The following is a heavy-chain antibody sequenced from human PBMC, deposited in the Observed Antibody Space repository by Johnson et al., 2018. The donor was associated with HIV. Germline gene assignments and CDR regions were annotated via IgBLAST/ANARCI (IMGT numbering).Heavy chain of an antibody. CDR1: GFTFDDYG. Sequence: VQLVESGGGVVQPGRSLRLSCAASGFTFDDYGMSWVRQAPGKGLEWVANIKQDGSEKYCVDSVKGRFTISRDNAKNTLYLQMNSLRAEDTAVYYCAREGIAARPGAFDIWGQGTMVTVSS. CDR3: AREGIAARPGAFDI. J-gene: IGHJ3*02. D-gene: IGHD6-6*01. V-gene: IGHV3-7*01. CDR2: IKQDGSEK.